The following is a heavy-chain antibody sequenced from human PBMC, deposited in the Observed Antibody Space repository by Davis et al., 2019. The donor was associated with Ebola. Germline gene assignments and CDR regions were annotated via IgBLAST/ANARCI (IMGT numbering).Heavy chain of an antibody. Sequence: GESLKISCAASGFTFSSYSMNWVRQAPGKGLEWVSSISSSSSYIYYADSVKGRFTISRDNAKNSLYLQMNSLRAEDTAVYYCARDQGSWYYYYYGMDVWGQGTTATVSS. CDR2: ISSSSSYI. J-gene: IGHJ6*02. CDR3: ARDQGSWYYYYYGMDV. D-gene: IGHD6-13*01. V-gene: IGHV3-21*01. CDR1: GFTFSSYS.